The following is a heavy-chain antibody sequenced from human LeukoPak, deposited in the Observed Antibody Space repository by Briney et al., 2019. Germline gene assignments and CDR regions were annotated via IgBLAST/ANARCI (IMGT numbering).Heavy chain of an antibody. CDR3: AKDISRNFVVVPAADY. CDR2: ISGDGGST. CDR1: GFTFDDYA. J-gene: IGHJ4*02. D-gene: IGHD2-2*01. V-gene: IGHV3-43*02. Sequence: GGSLRLSCAASGFTFDDYARHWVRQPPGKSLEWFSLISGDGGSTYYADSVKGRFTVSRDNSKNSLYLQMNSLRTEDTALYYCAKDISRNFVVVPAADYWGQGTLVTVSS.